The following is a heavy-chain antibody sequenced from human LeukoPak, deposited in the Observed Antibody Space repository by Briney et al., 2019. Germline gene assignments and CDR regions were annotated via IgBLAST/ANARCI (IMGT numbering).Heavy chain of an antibody. CDR3: ASQGIAVAATLDY. Sequence: GGSLRLSCAASGFTFIPYEMNWLRQAPGQGLEGVSYISGTGRTVYYADSVKGRFTISRDNAKRSLYLQMNSLRAEDTAVYYCASQGIAVAATLDYWGQGTLVTVSS. D-gene: IGHD6-19*01. CDR2: ISGTGRTV. CDR1: GFTFIPYE. J-gene: IGHJ4*02. V-gene: IGHV3-48*03.